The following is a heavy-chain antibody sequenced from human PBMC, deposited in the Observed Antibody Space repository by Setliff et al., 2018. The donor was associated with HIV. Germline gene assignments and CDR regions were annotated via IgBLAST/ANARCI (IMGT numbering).Heavy chain of an antibody. CDR1: GHTFTNYD. D-gene: IGHD3-10*01. CDR2: MNPNSGVS. Sequence: ASVPFSCPPPGHTFTNYDIHWMRRAPGQGLEWMGWMNPNSGVSGYALKFHDRVTMTRDTSITTLYMELSSLTSEDTSVCYCVRGKGVGGVIITGGLDVWGQGTTVTVSS. V-gene: IGHV1-8*01. J-gene: IGHJ6*02. CDR3: VRGKGVGGVIITGGLDV.